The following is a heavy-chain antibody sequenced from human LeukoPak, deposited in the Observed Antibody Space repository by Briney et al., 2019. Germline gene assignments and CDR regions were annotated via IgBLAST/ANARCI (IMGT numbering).Heavy chain of an antibody. V-gene: IGHV3-21*06. CDR2: ISNSGSFR. Sequence: GGSLRLSCAASGFTFSSYYINWVRQAPGKGLEWVSSISNSGSFRYYADSVKGRFTISRDNAKNSLYLQMNSLRAEDTALYYCARGGGYSYGHFLYYFDYWGQGTLVTVSS. CDR3: ARGGGYSYGHFLYYFDY. CDR1: GFTFSSYY. D-gene: IGHD5-18*01. J-gene: IGHJ4*02.